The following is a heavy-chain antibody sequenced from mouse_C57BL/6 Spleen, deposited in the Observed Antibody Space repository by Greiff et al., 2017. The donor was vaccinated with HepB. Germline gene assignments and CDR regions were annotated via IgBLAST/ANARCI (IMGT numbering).Heavy chain of an antibody. D-gene: IGHD2-3*01. V-gene: IGHV1-64*01. J-gene: IGHJ3*01. CDR2: IHPNSGST. Sequence: VQLQQSGAELVKPGASVKLSCKASGYTFTSYWMHWVKQRPGQGLEWIGMIHPNSGSTNYNEKFKSKATLTVDKSSSTAYMQLSCLTSEDSAVYYCARSDGYYAAYWGQGTLVTVSA. CDR1: GYTFTSYW. CDR3: ARSDGYYAAY.